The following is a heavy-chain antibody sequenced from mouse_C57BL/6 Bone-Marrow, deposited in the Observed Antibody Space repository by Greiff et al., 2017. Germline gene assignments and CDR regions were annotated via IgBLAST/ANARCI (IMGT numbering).Heavy chain of an antibody. CDR1: GYTFTSYW. CDR2: IYPGNSDT. J-gene: IGHJ2*01. V-gene: IGHV1-5*01. Sequence: EVQGVESGTVLARPGASVKMSCTTSGYTFTSYWMHWVKQRPGQGLEWIGAIYPGNSDTSYNQKFKGKAKLTAVTSASTAYMELSSLTNEDSAVYYCTRERWDDYFDYWGQGTTLTVSS. D-gene: IGHD4-1*01. CDR3: TRERWDDYFDY.